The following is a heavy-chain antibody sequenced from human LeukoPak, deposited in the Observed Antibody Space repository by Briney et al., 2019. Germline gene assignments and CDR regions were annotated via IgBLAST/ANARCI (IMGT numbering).Heavy chain of an antibody. Sequence: SETLSLTCTVSGGSISSSSYYWGWIRHPPGKGLEWIGSIYYSGSTFYNPSLKSRVTISVDTSKNQFSLKLSSVTAADTAVYYCARLLGSGYYTFDYWGQGTLVTVSS. CDR2: IYYSGST. CDR3: ARLLGSGYYTFDY. D-gene: IGHD3-22*01. J-gene: IGHJ4*02. V-gene: IGHV4-39*01. CDR1: GGSISSSSYY.